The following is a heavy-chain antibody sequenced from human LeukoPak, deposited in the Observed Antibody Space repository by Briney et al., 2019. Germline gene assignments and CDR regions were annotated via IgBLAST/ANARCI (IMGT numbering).Heavy chain of an antibody. J-gene: IGHJ4*02. CDR1: GFTFSYYD. Sequence: GGSLRLSCAASGFTFSYYDMNWVRQAQGKGLEWVSYISGTSSTIYYASSVKGRFTISRDNAKKSLYLQMNSLTDEDTAVYYCARGVALWGQGTLVTVSS. V-gene: IGHV3-48*02. CDR2: ISGTSSTI. CDR3: ARGVAL.